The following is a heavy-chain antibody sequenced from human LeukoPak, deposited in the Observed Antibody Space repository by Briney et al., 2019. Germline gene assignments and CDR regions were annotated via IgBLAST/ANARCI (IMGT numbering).Heavy chain of an antibody. CDR1: GYTFTSYD. D-gene: IGHD2-2*01. CDR3: ARGKKTRGCSSTSCYRPYYYYMDV. V-gene: IGHV1-8*01. J-gene: IGHJ6*03. CDR2: MNPNSGNT. Sequence: ASVKVSCKASGYTFTSYDINWVRQATGQGLEWMGWMNPNSGNTGHAQKFQGRVTMTRNTSISTAYMELSSLRSEDTAVYYCARGKKTRGCSSTSCYRPYYYYMDVWGKGTTVTVSS.